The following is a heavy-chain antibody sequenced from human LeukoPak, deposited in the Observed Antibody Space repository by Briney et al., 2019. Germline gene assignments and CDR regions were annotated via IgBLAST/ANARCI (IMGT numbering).Heavy chain of an antibody. CDR3: VRGRNVKWVPGVGGNPRASRYYYYMDV. CDR2: INRSGGT. D-gene: IGHD4-23*01. V-gene: IGHV4-34*01. CDR1: GGSVTGFS. Sequence: PSETLSLTCAVYGGSVTGFSWSWIRQSPVKGLESIGEINRSGGTNYAPSLQSRVTLSLDTSKNQFSLTLTSVTAADTAAYYCVRGRNVKWVPGVGGNPRASRYYYYMDVWGKGTTVTVSS. J-gene: IGHJ6*03.